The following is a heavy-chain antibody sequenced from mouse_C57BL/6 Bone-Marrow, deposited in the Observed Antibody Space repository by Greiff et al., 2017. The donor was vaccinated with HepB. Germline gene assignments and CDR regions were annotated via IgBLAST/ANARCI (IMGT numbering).Heavy chain of an antibody. J-gene: IGHJ4*01. D-gene: IGHD1-1*01. CDR3: ARRWYYGPLAMDY. CDR1: GYAFTNYL. Sequence: LQESGAELVRPGTSVKVSCKASGYAFTNYLIEWVKQRPGQGLEWIGVINPGSGGTNYNEKFKGKATLTADKSSSTAYMQLSSLTSEDSAVYFCARRWYYGPLAMDYWGQGTSVTVSS. CDR2: INPGSGGT. V-gene: IGHV1-54*01.